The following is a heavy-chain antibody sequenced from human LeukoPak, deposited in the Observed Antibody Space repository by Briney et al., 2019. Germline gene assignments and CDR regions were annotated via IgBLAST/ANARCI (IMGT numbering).Heavy chain of an antibody. D-gene: IGHD1-26*01. V-gene: IGHV1-8*01. Sequence: ASVKVSCKASGYTFTTYDIHWVRQATGQGLEWMGRMTPNSGNTGYAQNFQGRVTMTRDTSIGTAYMELTSLTSEDTAVYYCARDSSLTRSPWSWGPKKTYSYFYMDVWGEGTTVTVSS. CDR2: MTPNSGNT. CDR3: ARDSSLTRSPWSWGPKKTYSYFYMDV. J-gene: IGHJ6*03. CDR1: GYTFTTYD.